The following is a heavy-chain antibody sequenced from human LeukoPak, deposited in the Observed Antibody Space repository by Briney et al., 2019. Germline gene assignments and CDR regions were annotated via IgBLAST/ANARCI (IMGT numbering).Heavy chain of an antibody. J-gene: IGHJ6*03. CDR3: ARTRIFEYYSYYYIDV. V-gene: IGHV4-38-2*02. Sequence: KPSETLSLTCTVSGYSISSGYYWGWIRQPPGKGLEWIGSIYHSGSTYYNPSLKSRVTISVDTSKNQFSLKLSSVTAADTAVYYCARTRIFEYYSYYYIDVWGKGTTVTVSS. CDR2: IYHSGST. CDR1: GYSISSGYY. D-gene: IGHD3-9*01.